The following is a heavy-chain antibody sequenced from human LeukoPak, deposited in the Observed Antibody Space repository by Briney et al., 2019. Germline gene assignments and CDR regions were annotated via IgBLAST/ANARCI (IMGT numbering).Heavy chain of an antibody. Sequence: GGSLRLSCAASGFTFSSYSMNWVRRAPGKGVEWVSSISSSSSYIYYANSVKGRFTISRDNAKNSLYLQMNSLRAEDTAVYYCAPHGAVAGTVDWGQGTLVTVSS. CDR3: APHGAVAGTVD. J-gene: IGHJ4*02. V-gene: IGHV3-21*01. D-gene: IGHD6-19*01. CDR1: GFTFSSYS. CDR2: ISSSSSYI.